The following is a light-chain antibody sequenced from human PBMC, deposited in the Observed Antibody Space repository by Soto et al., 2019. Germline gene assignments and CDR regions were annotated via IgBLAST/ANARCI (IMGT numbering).Light chain of an antibody. J-gene: IGLJ1*01. CDR2: GNT. Sequence: QSVLTQPPPVSGAPGQRGTISCTGGSPKFGAGYDVHWYQRLPGTAPKLLIYGNTNRPSGVPDRFSGSKSDTSASLAIAGLQAEDEADYYXQSYDSSLITYVFGTGTKVTVL. V-gene: IGLV1-40*01. CDR3: QSYDSSLITYV. CDR1: SPKFGAGYD.